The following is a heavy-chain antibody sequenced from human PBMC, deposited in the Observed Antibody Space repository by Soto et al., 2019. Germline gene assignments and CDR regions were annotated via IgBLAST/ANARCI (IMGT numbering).Heavy chain of an antibody. V-gene: IGHV3-74*01. CDR1: GFNFGSYW. J-gene: IGHJ4*02. CDR3: VRGNPLNDY. CDR2: IDIDGSIT. D-gene: IGHD1-1*01. Sequence: EVQLVESGGGLVQPGGSLRLSCVASGFNFGSYWMHWIRQAPGKGLVWVSRIDIDGSITTYADSVAGRFTISRDNAKKTLYLQMTSLTGEDSALYFCVRGNPLNDYWGQGTLVTVSS.